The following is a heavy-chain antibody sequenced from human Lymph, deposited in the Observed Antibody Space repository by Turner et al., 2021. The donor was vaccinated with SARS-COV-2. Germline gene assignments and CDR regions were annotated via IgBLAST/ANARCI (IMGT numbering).Heavy chain of an antibody. CDR3: ARLGESLLFGLALDY. D-gene: IGHD3-16*01. Sequence: QVQLGESGGGVFQPGRSLGLSCAASGFTFSSYVMHWVRQVPGKGLEWVAVISYDGINKYYADSVKGRFTISRDNSKNTLYLQMNSLRAEDTAVYYCARLGESLLFGLALDYWGQGTLVTVSS. V-gene: IGHV3-30-3*01. CDR1: GFTFSSYV. J-gene: IGHJ4*02. CDR2: ISYDGINK.